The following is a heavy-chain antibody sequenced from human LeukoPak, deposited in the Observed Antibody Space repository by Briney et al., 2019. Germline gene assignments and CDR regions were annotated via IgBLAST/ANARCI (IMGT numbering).Heavy chain of an antibody. CDR3: ARVSGERGAFDI. Sequence: GGSLRLSCAASGFTFSSYSMNWVRQAPGKGLEWVSSISSSSSYIYYADSVKGRFTTSRDNAKNSLYLQMNSLRAEDTAVYYCARVSGERGAFDIWGQGTMVTVSS. D-gene: IGHD3-10*01. CDR1: GFTFSSYS. CDR2: ISSSSSYI. V-gene: IGHV3-21*01. J-gene: IGHJ3*02.